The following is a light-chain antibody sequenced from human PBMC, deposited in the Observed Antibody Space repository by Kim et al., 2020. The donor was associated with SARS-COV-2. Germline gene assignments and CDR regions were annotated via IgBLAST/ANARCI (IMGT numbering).Light chain of an antibody. J-gene: IGLJ2*01. V-gene: IGLV1-44*01. CDR2: SND. CDR1: SSNVVSND. CDR3: VAWDDSLKGSV. Sequence: RITISCSGSSSNVVSNDVNWYQQLPGTAPNLLMYSNDYRPSGVPDRFSGSKSGTSASLAISGLQSEDEADYYCVAWDDSLKGSVFGGGTQLTVL.